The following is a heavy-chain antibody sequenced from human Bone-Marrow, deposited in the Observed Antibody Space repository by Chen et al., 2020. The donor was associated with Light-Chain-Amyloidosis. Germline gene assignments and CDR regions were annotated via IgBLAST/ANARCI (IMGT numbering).Heavy chain of an antibody. CDR2: MYYTGNT. CDR1: GVSISSYY. J-gene: IGHJ5*02. Sequence: QVQLQESGPGVVKPSETLSLTCTVSGVSISSYYWSWIRQTPGQGLEWIGYMYYTGNTYYNPSLKSRVAMSVDTSKNQFSLNLTSVTAADTAVYYCARGHSNVYSSSAQRRNWFDPWGQGTLVTVSS. D-gene: IGHD6-6*01. V-gene: IGHV4-59*01. CDR3: ARGHSNVYSSSAQRRNWFDP.